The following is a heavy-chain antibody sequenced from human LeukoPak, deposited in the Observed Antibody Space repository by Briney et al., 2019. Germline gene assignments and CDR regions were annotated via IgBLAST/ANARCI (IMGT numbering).Heavy chain of an antibody. CDR2: IRYDGSNK. CDR3: AKVGMVRENFDY. V-gene: IGHV3-30*02. D-gene: IGHD3-10*01. CDR1: GFTFSSYS. Sequence: GGSLRLSCAASGFTFSSYSMNWVRQAPGKGLEWVAFIRYDGSNKYYADSVKGRFTISRDNPKNTLYLQMNSLRAEDTAVYYCAKVGMVRENFDYWGQGTLVTVSS. J-gene: IGHJ4*02.